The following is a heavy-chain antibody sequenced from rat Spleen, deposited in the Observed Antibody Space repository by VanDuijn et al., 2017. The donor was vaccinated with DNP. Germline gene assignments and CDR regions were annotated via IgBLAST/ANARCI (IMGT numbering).Heavy chain of an antibody. J-gene: IGHJ4*01. CDR2: IAPGSGGT. CDR3: ARSFLYGRGLVMDA. V-gene: IGHV1-57*01. D-gene: IGHD1-3*01. CDR1: GYTFTSYA. Sequence: QVQLQQSGAELTKPDSSVKISCKASGYTFTSYAIHWIKQTTGQALEWTGYIAPGSGGTKYNEKFKGKATLTVDKSSSTAYMQLSSLTPVDTAVYYCARSFLYGRGLVMDAWGQGTSVTVSS.